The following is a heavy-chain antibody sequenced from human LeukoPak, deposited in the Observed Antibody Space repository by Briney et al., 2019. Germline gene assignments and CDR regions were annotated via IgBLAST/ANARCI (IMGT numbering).Heavy chain of an antibody. D-gene: IGHD5-18*01. Sequence: PSETLSLTCTVSRYSNSRGYYWGLIRQPPGKGLEGIGSIYHSGSTYYNLSLKSRVTISVDTSKNQFSLKLSSVTAADTAVYYCARSQYSYGPPQNYFDYWGQGTLVTVSS. CDR2: IYHSGST. J-gene: IGHJ4*02. CDR3: ARSQYSYGPPQNYFDY. CDR1: RYSNSRGYY. V-gene: IGHV4-38-2*02.